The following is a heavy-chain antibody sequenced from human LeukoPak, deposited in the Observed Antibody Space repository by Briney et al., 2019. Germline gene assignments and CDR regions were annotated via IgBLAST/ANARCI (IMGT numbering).Heavy chain of an antibody. D-gene: IGHD6-19*01. V-gene: IGHV4-39*01. J-gene: IGHJ4*02. CDR2: IYYSGST. CDR1: GGSLSSNNYY. CDR3: ARDEEYSSGWYVGPLYFDY. Sequence: SETLSLTCTVSGGSLSSNNYYWGWIRQPPGKGLEWIGSIYYSGSTYYNPSLKSRVTISVDTSKSQFSLKLRSLTAADTAVYYYARDEEYSSGWYVGPLYFDYWGQGTLVTVSS.